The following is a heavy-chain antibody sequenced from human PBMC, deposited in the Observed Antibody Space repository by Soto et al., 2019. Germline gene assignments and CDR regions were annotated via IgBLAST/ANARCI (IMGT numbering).Heavy chain of an antibody. Sequence: SQTLSLTCAISGDSVSSNSAAWNWIRQSPSSGLEWLGRTYYRSKWYNDYAVSVKSRITINPDTSKNQFSLQLNSVTPEDTAVYYCARLAPASSIAVAGGYYYGMDVWGQGTTVTVSS. CDR2: TYYRSKWYN. J-gene: IGHJ6*02. CDR1: GDSVSSNSAA. CDR3: ARLAPASSIAVAGGYYYGMDV. D-gene: IGHD6-19*01. V-gene: IGHV6-1*01.